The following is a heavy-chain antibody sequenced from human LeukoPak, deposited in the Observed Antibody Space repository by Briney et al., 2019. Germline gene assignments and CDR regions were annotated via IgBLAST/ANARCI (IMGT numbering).Heavy chain of an antibody. CDR3: ARLPTDTAMVTRGGNFDY. J-gene: IGHJ4*02. Sequence: GRSLRLSCAASGFTFSSYAMHWVRQAPGKGLEWVAVISYDGSNKYYADSVKGRFTISRDNSKNTLYLQMNSLRAEDTAVYYCARLPTDTAMVTRGGNFDYWGQGTLVTVSS. CDR2: ISYDGSNK. D-gene: IGHD5-18*01. CDR1: GFTFSSYA. V-gene: IGHV3-30-3*01.